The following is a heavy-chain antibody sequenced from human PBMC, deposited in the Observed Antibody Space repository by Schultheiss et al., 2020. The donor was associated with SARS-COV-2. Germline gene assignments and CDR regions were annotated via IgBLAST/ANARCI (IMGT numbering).Heavy chain of an antibody. D-gene: IGHD6-13*01. CDR2: ISYDGSNK. Sequence: GGSLRLSCAASGFTVSSNYMSWVRQAPVKGLEWVAVISYDGSNKYYADSVKGRFTISRDNSKNTLYLQMNSLRAEDTAVYYCAKDIGGSSSWPYYYYYGMDVWGQGTTVTVSS. CDR3: AKDIGGSSSWPYYYYYGMDV. CDR1: GFTVSSNY. V-gene: IGHV3-30*18. J-gene: IGHJ6*02.